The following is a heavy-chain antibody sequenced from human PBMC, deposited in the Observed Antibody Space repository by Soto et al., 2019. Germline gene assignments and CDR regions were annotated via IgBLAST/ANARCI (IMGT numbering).Heavy chain of an antibody. V-gene: IGHV1-46*01. D-gene: IGHD3-3*01. Sequence: ASVKVSCKASGYTFTSYYMHWVRQAPGQGLEWMGIINPSGGSTSYAQKFQGRVTMTRDTSTSTVYMELSSLRSEDTAVYYCARDGSSTAQLRFLEWLPYYYYGMDVWGQGTTVTVS. CDR2: INPSGGST. CDR1: GYTFTSYY. CDR3: ARDGSSTAQLRFLEWLPYYYYGMDV. J-gene: IGHJ6*02.